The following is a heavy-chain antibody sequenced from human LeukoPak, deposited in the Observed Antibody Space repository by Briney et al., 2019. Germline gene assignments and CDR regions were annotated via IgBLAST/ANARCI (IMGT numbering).Heavy chain of an antibody. CDR3: TTSDINYRPFDN. CDR2: IKQDGSEK. V-gene: IGHV3-7*01. J-gene: IGHJ4*02. CDR1: GFTFSSYG. Sequence: PGGSLRLSCAASGFTFSSYGMHWVRQAPGKGLEWVANIKQDGSEKYYVDSVKGRFTISRDNAKNSLFLQVSSLRAEDTAVYYCTTSDINYRPFDNWGQGTLVTVSS. D-gene: IGHD4-11*01.